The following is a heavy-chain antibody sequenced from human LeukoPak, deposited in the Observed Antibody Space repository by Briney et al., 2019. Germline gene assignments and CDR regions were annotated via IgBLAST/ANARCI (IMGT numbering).Heavy chain of an antibody. Sequence: GGSLRLSCAASGFTFSNYWMQWVRQAPGKGLEWVANINQDGSAKYYVDSVKGRFTISKDSAKNSLYLQMNSLRVDDTAVYYCTRGDPDFWGQGTLSQSPQ. CDR2: INQDGSAK. V-gene: IGHV3-7*01. CDR3: TRGDPDF. CDR1: GFTFSNYW. J-gene: IGHJ4*02. D-gene: IGHD3-3*01.